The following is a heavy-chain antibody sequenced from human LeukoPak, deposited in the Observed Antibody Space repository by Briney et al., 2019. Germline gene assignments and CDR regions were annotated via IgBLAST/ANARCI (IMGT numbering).Heavy chain of an antibody. V-gene: IGHV3-23*01. CDR2: ISGSGGST. CDR3: TRHLDNYYDTSGYLFDP. D-gene: IGHD3-22*01. CDR1: GFTFSDYY. Sequence: PGGSLRLSCAASGFTFSDYYMSWVRQAPGKGLEWVSAISGSGGSTYYADSVKGRFTISRDNSKNTLYLQMNSLRAEDTAVYYCTRHLDNYYDTSGYLFDPWAREPWSPSPQ. J-gene: IGHJ5*02.